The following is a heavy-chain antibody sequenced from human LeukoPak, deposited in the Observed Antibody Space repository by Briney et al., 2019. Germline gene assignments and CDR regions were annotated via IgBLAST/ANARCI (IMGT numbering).Heavy chain of an antibody. D-gene: IGHD1-26*01. Sequence: GGSLRLSCEASGFTFSSYAMSWVRQAPGKGLEWVSAIGLRGDSTYYADSVKGRFTISRDNSKNTLYLQMNSLRAEDTAVYYCAKDKLGGTNANYFDSWGQGTLVTVSS. CDR2: IGLRGDST. CDR1: GFTFSSYA. V-gene: IGHV3-23*01. J-gene: IGHJ4*02. CDR3: AKDKLGGTNANYFDS.